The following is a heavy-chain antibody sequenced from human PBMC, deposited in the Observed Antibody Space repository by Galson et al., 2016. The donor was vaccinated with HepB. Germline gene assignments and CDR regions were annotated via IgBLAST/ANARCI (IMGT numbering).Heavy chain of an antibody. CDR2: IYYSGST. CDR1: GGSVSSGSYY. V-gene: IGHV4-61*01. D-gene: IGHD4-17*01. Sequence: LSLTCTVSGGSVSSGSYYWSWIRQPPGKGLEWIGYIYYSGSTKYNPSLKSRVTMSVDTSKNQFSLKVSSVTAADTAVYYCAREYYGDYVTGYYFDSWGQGTLVTVSS. CDR3: AREYYGDYVTGYYFDS. J-gene: IGHJ4*02.